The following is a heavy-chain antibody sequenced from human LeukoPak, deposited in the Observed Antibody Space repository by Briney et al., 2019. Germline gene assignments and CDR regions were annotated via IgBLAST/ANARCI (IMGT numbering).Heavy chain of an antibody. D-gene: IGHD1-26*01. J-gene: IGHJ6*02. CDR1: GFTFSSYA. Sequence: GGSLRLSCAASGFTFSSYAMSWVRHAPGKGLEGVSDISGSGGSTYYADSVKGRFTISRDNSKNTLYLQMNSLRAEDTAVYYCAKIRDTNYYYSYGMDVWGQGTTVTVSS. CDR3: AKIRDTNYYYSYGMDV. CDR2: ISGSGGST. V-gene: IGHV3-23*01.